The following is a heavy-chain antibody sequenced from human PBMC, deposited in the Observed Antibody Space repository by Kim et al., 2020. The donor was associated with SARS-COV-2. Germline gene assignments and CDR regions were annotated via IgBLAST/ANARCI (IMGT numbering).Heavy chain of an antibody. D-gene: IGHD5-18*01. CDR2: ISYDGSNK. V-gene: IGHV3-30*04. CDR1: GFTFSSYA. J-gene: IGHJ4*02. Sequence: GGSLRLSCAASGFTFSSYAMHWVRQAPGKGLEWVAVISYDGSNKYYADSVKGRFTISRDNSKNTLYLQMNSLRAEDTAVYYCARGGYSYGHVPDYWGQGT. CDR3: ARGGYSYGHVPDY.